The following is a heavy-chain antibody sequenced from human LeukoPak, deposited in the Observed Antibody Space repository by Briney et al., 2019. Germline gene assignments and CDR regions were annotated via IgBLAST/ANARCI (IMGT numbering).Heavy chain of an antibody. V-gene: IGHV6-1*01. Sequence: SQTLSLTCAISGDSVSSNSAAWNWIRQSPSRGLEWLGRTYYRSKWYNDYAVSVKSRITINPDTSKNQFSLQLNSVTPEDTAVYYCARVYCGGDCYSYQGYYYYMDVWGKGTTVTVSS. CDR1: GDSVSSNSAA. D-gene: IGHD2-21*02. CDR3: ARVYCGGDCYSYQGYYYYMDV. CDR2: TYYRSKWYN. J-gene: IGHJ6*03.